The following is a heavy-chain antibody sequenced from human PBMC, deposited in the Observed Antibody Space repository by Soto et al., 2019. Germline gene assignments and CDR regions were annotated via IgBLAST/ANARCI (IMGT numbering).Heavy chain of an antibody. Sequence: ASVKVSCKASGYTFTVYYINWVRQATGQGLEWMGWMNPNSGNTGYAQKFQGRVTMTRNTSISTAYMELSSLRSEDTAVYYCARWDXDLWSGPGAFXIWGQGTMVXVSS. CDR3: ARWDXDLWSGPGAFXI. D-gene: IGHD3-3*01. V-gene: IGHV1-8*01. J-gene: IGHJ3*02. CDR2: MNPNSGNT. CDR1: GYTFTVYY.